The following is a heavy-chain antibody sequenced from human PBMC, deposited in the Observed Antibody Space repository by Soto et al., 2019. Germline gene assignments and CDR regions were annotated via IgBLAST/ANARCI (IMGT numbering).Heavy chain of an antibody. J-gene: IGHJ5*02. V-gene: IGHV1-8*01. CDR1: GYSFTNND. D-gene: IGHD1-1*01. CDR2: MNPGSGDT. Sequence: ASVKVSCKASGYSFTNNDVSWVRQATGQGLEWMGWMNPGSGDTGYAQKFQGRVTMTRDISTATAYMELSSLRSDDTATYYCARMGTVGSLNLFDPWGQRTLVTVCS. CDR3: ARMGTVGSLNLFDP.